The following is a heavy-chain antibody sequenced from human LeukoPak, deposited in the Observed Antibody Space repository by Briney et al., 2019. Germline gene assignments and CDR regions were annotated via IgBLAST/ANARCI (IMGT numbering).Heavy chain of an antibody. CDR1: GGSISSYY. V-gene: IGHV4-34*01. Sequence: SETLSLTCTVSGGSISSYYWSWIRQPPGKGLEWIGEINHSGSTNYNPSLKSRVTISVDTSKNQFSLKLSSVTAADTAVYYCARLYSSRNYYMDVWDKGTTVTVS. J-gene: IGHJ6*03. CDR3: ARLYSSRNYYMDV. D-gene: IGHD6-13*01. CDR2: INHSGST.